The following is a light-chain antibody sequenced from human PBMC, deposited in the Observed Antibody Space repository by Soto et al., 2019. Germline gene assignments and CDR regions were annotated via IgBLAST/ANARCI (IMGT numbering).Light chain of an antibody. CDR2: WAS. V-gene: IGKV4-1*01. Sequence: DILMTQSPDSLAVSLGERATINCKSSQSFLYSSNNKNYLSWYQQKPGQPPKLLMFWASIRETGVPDRFSGSGSGTDFSLTITSLQAEDVAVYYCQQYYTTPLTFGGGTKVDIK. CDR3: QQYYTTPLT. CDR1: QSFLYSSNNKNY. J-gene: IGKJ4*01.